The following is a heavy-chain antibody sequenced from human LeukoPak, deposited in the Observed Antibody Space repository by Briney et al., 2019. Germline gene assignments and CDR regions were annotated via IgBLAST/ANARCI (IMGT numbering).Heavy chain of an antibody. CDR2: INHSGST. D-gene: IGHD2-21*02. V-gene: IGHV4-34*01. CDR3: AREGVVVTAPGDAFDI. Sequence: SETLSLTCAVYGGSFSGYYWSWIRQPPGKGLEWIGEINHSGSTNYNPSLRSRVTISVDTSKNQFSLKLSSVTAADTAVYYCAREGVVVTAPGDAFDIWGQGTMVTVSS. J-gene: IGHJ3*02. CDR1: GGSFSGYY.